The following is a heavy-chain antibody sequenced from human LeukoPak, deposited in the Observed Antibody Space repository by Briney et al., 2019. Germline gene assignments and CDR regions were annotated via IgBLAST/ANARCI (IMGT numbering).Heavy chain of an antibody. J-gene: IGHJ5*02. CDR3: AKTLLAAMVNNWFDP. Sequence: GRSLRLSCAASGFTFSSYAMSWVRQAPGKGLEWVSAISGSGGSTYYADSVKGRFTISRDNSKNTLYLQMNSLRAEDTAVYYCAKTLLAAMVNNWFDPWGQGTLVTVSS. V-gene: IGHV3-23*01. CDR1: GFTFSSYA. CDR2: ISGSGGST. D-gene: IGHD5-18*01.